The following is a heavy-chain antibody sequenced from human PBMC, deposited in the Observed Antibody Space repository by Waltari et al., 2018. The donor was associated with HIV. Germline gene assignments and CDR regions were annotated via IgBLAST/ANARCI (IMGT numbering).Heavy chain of an antibody. Sequence: QVLLQESGQGRLKPSETLSRTCGVSGVSIGTGSYSWHWVRQSAGKAMEWIRRVYNSCHTNNSHSLRGRVTISIDTSKNQFSLNLNSVTAADTAVYFWASDHAVVLISNPRQSVYYYYGMDVWGQGTTVTVSS. D-gene: IGHD3-22*01. CDR1: GVSIGTGSYS. CDR3: ASDHAVVLISNPRQSVYYYYGMDV. CDR2: VYNSCHT. J-gene: IGHJ6*02. V-gene: IGHV4-61*02.